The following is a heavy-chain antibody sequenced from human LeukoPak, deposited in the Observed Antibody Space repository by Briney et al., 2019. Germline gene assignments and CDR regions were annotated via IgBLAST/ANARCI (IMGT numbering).Heavy chain of an antibody. J-gene: IGHJ4*02. Sequence: PGGSLRLSCAASGFTFSSYGMSWVRQAPGKWLEWVSAISGSGGSTYYADSVKGRFTISRDNSKNTLYLQMNSLRAEDTAVYYCAKLSLRWFGELLPFDYWGQGTLVTVSS. V-gene: IGHV3-23*01. CDR1: GFTFSSYG. D-gene: IGHD3-10*01. CDR3: AKLSLRWFGELLPFDY. CDR2: ISGSGGST.